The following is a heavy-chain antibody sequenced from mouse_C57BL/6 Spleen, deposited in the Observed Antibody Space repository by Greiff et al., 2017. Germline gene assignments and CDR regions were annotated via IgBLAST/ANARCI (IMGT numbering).Heavy chain of an antibody. J-gene: IGHJ4*01. CDR3: ARRVDYDYPYAMDY. Sequence: QVTLKVSGPGILQSSQTLSLTCSFSGFSLSTSGMGVSWIRQPSGKGLEWLAHLSWDDDKRYNPSLKSRPTISKDTSRNQVFLKITSVDTADTATYYCARRVDYDYPYAMDYWGQGTSVTGSS. D-gene: IGHD2-4*01. CDR1: GFSLSTSGMG. V-gene: IGHV8-12*01. CDR2: LSWDDDK.